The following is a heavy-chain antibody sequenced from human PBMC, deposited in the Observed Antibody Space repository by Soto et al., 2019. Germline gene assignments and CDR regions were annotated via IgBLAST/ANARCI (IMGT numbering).Heavy chain of an antibody. Sequence: QVQLQESGPGLVKPSETLSLTCTVSGGSINNYYWSWIRQPPGDGLDWIGSIYYAGSSNYNPSLNIRVTISLDTSKTHFSLKLTSVNAADTTVYYCARHTWELRKTFDYWGQGTLVTVAS. V-gene: IGHV4-59*08. CDR2: IYYAGSS. CDR3: ARHTWELRKTFDY. J-gene: IGHJ4*01. D-gene: IGHD1-7*01. CDR1: GGSINNYY.